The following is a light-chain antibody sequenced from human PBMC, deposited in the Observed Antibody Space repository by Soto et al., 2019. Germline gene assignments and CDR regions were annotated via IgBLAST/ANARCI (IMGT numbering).Light chain of an antibody. Sequence: QSALTQPASVSGSPGQSITISCTGTNDIAYNFVSWYQQHPGKAPKLMIYEVSNRPSGVSNRFSGSKSGNTAPLTLSGLQAEDGGDLYRRSSTTTHTLRVFGTGTKVTVL. CDR2: EVS. J-gene: IGLJ1*01. V-gene: IGLV2-14*01. CDR1: NDIAYNF. CDR3: RSSTTTHTLRV.